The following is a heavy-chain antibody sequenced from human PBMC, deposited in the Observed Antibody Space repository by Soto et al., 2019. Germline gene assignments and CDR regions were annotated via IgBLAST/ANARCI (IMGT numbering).Heavy chain of an antibody. CDR3: ARDRGLRDSSGGFTYSVVHDY. CDR1: GFTFSSYG. Sequence: PGGSLRLSCAASGFTFSSYGMHWVRQAPGKGLEWVAVIWYDGSNKYYADSVKGRFTISRDNSKNTLYLQMNSLRAEDTAVYYCARDRGLRDSSGGFTYSVVHDYWGQGTLVTVSS. D-gene: IGHD6-19*01. J-gene: IGHJ4*02. V-gene: IGHV3-33*01. CDR2: IWYDGSNK.